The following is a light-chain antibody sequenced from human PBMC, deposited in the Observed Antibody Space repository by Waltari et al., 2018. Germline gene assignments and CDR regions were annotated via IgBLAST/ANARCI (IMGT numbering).Light chain of an antibody. CDR3: QSYDTSLSVV. CDR2: GSS. CDR1: GPNIGAGYA. V-gene: IGLV1-40*01. J-gene: IGLJ3*02. Sequence: QSVLTQPPSVSGAPGQRVTISCTGSGPNIGAGYAVHWYQQLPRAAHKLLIYGSSTRPLGVPDRFFGSTSGTSASLAITGRQAEDEADYYCQSYDTSLSVVFGGGTKLTVL.